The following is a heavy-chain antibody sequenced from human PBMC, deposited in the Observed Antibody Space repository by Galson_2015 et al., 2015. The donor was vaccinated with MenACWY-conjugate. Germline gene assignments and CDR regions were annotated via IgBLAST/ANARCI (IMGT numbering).Heavy chain of an antibody. J-gene: IGHJ6*02. Sequence: SLRLSCAASGFTFSNYWMTWVRQAPGKGLEWVANINQDGSVKNYVDSVKGRFTISRDNAENSQRLQMDSLRAEDTAVYYCARDPPHYYDNNYDMDVWGQGTTVTVSS. V-gene: IGHV3-7*03. CDR3: ARDPPHYYDNNYDMDV. D-gene: IGHD3-22*01. CDR2: INQDGSVK. CDR1: GFTFSNYW.